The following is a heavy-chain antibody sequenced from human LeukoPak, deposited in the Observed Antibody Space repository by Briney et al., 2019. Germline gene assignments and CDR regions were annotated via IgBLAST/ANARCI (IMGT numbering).Heavy chain of an antibody. CDR1: GYTFTSYD. D-gene: IGHD6-13*01. CDR2: MNPNSGNT. Sequence: ASVKVSCKASGYTFTSYDINWVRQATGQGLEWMGWMNPNSGNTGYAQKFQGRVTMTRNTSISTAYMELSSLRSEDTAVYYCARWSYRQQQGLSASGPGWFDPWGQGTLVTVSS. CDR3: ARWSYRQQQGLSASGPGWFDP. V-gene: IGHV1-8*01. J-gene: IGHJ5*02.